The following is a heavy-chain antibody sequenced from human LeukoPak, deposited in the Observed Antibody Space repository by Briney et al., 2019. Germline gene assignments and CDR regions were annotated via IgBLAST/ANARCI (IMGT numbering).Heavy chain of an antibody. CDR2: TYYSGST. CDR1: GGSISSSSYY. J-gene: IGHJ4*02. V-gene: IGHV4-39*01. Sequence: PSETLSLTCTVSGGSISSSSYYWGWIRQPPGKGLEWIGSTYYSGSTYYNPSLKSRVTISVDTSKNQFSLKLSSVTAADTAVYYCASDYYGSGSYYNDYWGQGTLVTVSS. CDR3: ASDYYGSGSYYNDY. D-gene: IGHD3-10*01.